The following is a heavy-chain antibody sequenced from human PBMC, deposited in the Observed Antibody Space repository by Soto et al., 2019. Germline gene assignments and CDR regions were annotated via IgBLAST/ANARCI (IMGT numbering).Heavy chain of an antibody. J-gene: IGHJ5*02. D-gene: IGHD2-8*01. V-gene: IGHV1-2*04. CDR3: AREYLMTAPWFTDP. CDR2: INPPSGGT. Sequence: ASVKVSCKASGYTFTDHHVHWVRQAPGQGLEWMGWINPPSGGTDYAQKFKVWVTLTRDTSLSTVYMEMRRLTSDDTAVYYFAREYLMTAPWFTDPWRQGTLVTVSS. CDR1: GYTFTDHH.